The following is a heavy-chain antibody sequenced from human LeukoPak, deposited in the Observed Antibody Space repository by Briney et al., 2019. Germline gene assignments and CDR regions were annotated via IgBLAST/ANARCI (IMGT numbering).Heavy chain of an antibody. J-gene: IGHJ4*02. V-gene: IGHV3-30*18. D-gene: IGHD6-13*01. CDR2: ISYDGSNK. CDR1: GFTFSSYG. Sequence: PGRSLRLSCAASGFTFSSYGMHWVRQAPGKGLEWVAVISYDGSNKYYADSVKGRFTISRDNSKNTLYLQMNSLRAEDTAVYYCAKEGPYSSSWYYFDYWGQGTLVTVSS. CDR3: AKEGPYSSSWYYFDY.